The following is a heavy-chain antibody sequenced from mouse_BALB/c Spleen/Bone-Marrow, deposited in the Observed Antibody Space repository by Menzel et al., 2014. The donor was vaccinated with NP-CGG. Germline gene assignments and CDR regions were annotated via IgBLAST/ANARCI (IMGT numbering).Heavy chain of an antibody. J-gene: IGHJ3*01. CDR2: VDPANGNT. Sequence: EVKLMESGAELVKPGASVKLSCTASGFNIKDTYMHWVKQRPEQGLEWIGRVDPANGNTKYDPKFQGKATITADTSSNTAYLQLSSLTSEDTAVYYCALYYYGSSGFAYWGQGTLATVSA. D-gene: IGHD1-1*01. V-gene: IGHV14-3*02. CDR1: GFNIKDTY. CDR3: ALYYYGSSGFAY.